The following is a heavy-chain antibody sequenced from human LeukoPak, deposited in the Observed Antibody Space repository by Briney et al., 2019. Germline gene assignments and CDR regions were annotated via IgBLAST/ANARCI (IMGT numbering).Heavy chain of an antibody. CDR3: ARAYYVWGSYRNHYFDY. V-gene: IGHV4-34*01. CDR2: INHSGST. J-gene: IGHJ4*02. Sequence: KPSETLSLTCTVSGGSISSYYWSWIRQPPGKGLEWIGEINHSGSTNYNPSLKSRVTISVDTSKNQFSLKLNSVTAADTAVYYCARAYYVWGSYRNHYFDYWGQGTLVTVSS. CDR1: GGSISSYY. D-gene: IGHD3-16*02.